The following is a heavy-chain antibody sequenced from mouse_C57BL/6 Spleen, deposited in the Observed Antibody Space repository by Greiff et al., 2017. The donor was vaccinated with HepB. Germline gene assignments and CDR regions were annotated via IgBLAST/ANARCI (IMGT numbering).Heavy chain of an antibody. D-gene: IGHD2-2*01. Sequence: QVQLQQSGAELVKPGASVKISCKASGYAFSSYWMNWVKQRPGKGLEWIGQIYPGDGDTNYNGKFKGKATLTADKSSSTAYMQLSSLTSEDSAVYFCATTMVTTDWYFDVWGTGTTVTVSS. CDR2: IYPGDGDT. V-gene: IGHV1-80*01. CDR1: GYAFSSYW. CDR3: ATTMVTTDWYFDV. J-gene: IGHJ1*03.